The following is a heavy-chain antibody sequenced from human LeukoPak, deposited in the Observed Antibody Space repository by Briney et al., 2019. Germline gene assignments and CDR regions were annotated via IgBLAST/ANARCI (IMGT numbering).Heavy chain of an antibody. CDR2: ISSSSSYI. V-gene: IGHV3-21*01. J-gene: IGHJ4*02. CDR3: ARDLPGYYGSGSYYYYDY. Sequence: GGSLRLSCAASGFTFSSYSMNWVRQAPGKGLEWVSSISSSSSYIYYADSVKGRFTISRDNAKNLLYLQMNSLRAEDTAVYYCARDLPGYYGSGSYYYYDYWGQGTLVTVSS. CDR1: GFTFSSYS. D-gene: IGHD3-10*01.